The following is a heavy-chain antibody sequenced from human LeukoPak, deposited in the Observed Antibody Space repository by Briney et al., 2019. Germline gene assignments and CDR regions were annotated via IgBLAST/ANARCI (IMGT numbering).Heavy chain of an antibody. V-gene: IGHV1-69*04. CDR1: GGTFSSYA. D-gene: IGHD3-22*01. Sequence: SVKVSCKASGGTFSSYAISWVRQAPGQGLEWMGRIIPIFGIANYAQKFQGRVTITADKSTSTAYMELSSLRSEDTAVYYCASSTFSGYYDSSGYYPENWFDPWGQGTLVTVSS. CDR3: ASSTFSGYYDSSGYYPENWFDP. CDR2: IIPIFGIA. J-gene: IGHJ5*02.